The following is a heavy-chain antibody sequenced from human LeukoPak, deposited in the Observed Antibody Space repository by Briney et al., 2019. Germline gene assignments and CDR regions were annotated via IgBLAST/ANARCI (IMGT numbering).Heavy chain of an antibody. J-gene: IGHJ4*02. CDR1: GGSIRSSCYY. CDR2: IYYSGST. V-gene: IGHV4-39*01. D-gene: IGHD3-10*01. Sequence: SETLSLTCTVSGGSIRSSCYYWGWIRQPPGKGVEWIGNIYYSGSTYYNPSFKSRVTISVDTSKNQFSLKMRSVTAADTAVYYCARLLWFGELSTSFDYWGQGTLVTVSS. CDR3: ARLLWFGELSTSFDY.